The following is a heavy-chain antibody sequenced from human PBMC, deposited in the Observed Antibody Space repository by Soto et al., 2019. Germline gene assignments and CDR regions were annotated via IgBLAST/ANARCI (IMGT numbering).Heavy chain of an antibody. D-gene: IGHD4-17*01. J-gene: IGHJ4*02. CDR2: IYSSGST. CDR3: ARYPTVLRGFDF. CDR1: GDSVISGSYY. V-gene: IGHV4-61*01. Sequence: SETLSLTCSVSGDSVISGSYYWSWIRQPPGKGLEWIGHIYSSGSTNYNPSLRSRVTVSLDTSKNQFSLQLSSVTAADTAVYYCARYPTVLRGFDFWGQGTQVTVSS.